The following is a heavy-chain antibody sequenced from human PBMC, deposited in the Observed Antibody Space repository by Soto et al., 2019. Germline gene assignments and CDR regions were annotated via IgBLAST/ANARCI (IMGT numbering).Heavy chain of an antibody. J-gene: IGHJ3*02. CDR1: GYTFTSYG. D-gene: IGHD3-22*01. V-gene: IGHV1-46*01. CDR2: INPSGGST. Sequence: ASVKVSCKASGYTFTSYGISWVRQAPGQGLEWMGTINPSGGSTSYAQKFQGRVTMTRDTSTSTVYMELSSLRSEDTAVYYCAIHPRAYYYDRSGYYWGDAFDIWGQGTMVTVSS. CDR3: AIHPRAYYYDRSGYYWGDAFDI.